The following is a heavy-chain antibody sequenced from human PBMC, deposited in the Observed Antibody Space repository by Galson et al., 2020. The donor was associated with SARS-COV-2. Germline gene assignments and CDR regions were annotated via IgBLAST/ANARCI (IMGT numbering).Heavy chain of an antibody. D-gene: IGHD3-3*01. CDR2: IKQDGSEK. Sequence: GGSLRLSCAASGFTFSSYWMSWVRQAPGKGLEWVANIKQDGSEKYYVDSVKGRFTISRDNAKNSLYLQMNSLRAEDTAVYYCARKDINFWSGYPGYYFDYWGQGTPVTVSS. CDR3: ARKDINFWSGYPGYYFDY. CDR1: GFTFSSYW. J-gene: IGHJ4*02. V-gene: IGHV3-7*03.